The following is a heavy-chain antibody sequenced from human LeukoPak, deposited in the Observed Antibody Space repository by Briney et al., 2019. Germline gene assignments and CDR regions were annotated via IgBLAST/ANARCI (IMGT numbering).Heavy chain of an antibody. CDR3: ARDRGDILTGYPYYYYGMDV. D-gene: IGHD3-9*01. CDR1: GFTFSSYW. V-gene: IGHV3-7*03. Sequence: GGSLRLSCAASGFTFSSYWMSWVRQAPGKGLEWVANIKQDGSEKYYVDSVKGQFTISRDNAKNSLYLQMNSLRAEDTAVYYCARDRGDILTGYPYYYYGMDVWAKGPRSPSPQ. J-gene: IGHJ6*04. CDR2: IKQDGSEK.